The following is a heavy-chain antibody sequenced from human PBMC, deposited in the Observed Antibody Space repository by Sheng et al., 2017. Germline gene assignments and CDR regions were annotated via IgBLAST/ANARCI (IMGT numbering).Heavy chain of an antibody. CDR1: GFTFSSYE. CDR2: ISSSGSTI. CDR3: ARDRYDSSGLNNWFDP. J-gene: IGHJ5*02. Sequence: EVQLVESGGGLVQPGGSLRLSCAASGFTFSSYEMNWVRQAPGKGLEWVSYISSSGSTIYYADSVKGRFTISRDNAKNSLYLQMNSLRAEDTAVYYCARDRYDSSGLNNWFDPWGQGTLVTVSS. V-gene: IGHV3-48*03. D-gene: IGHD3-22*01.